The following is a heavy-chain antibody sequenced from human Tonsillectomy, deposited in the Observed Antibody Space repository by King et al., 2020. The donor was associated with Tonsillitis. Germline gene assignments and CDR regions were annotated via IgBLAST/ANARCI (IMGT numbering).Heavy chain of an antibody. D-gene: IGHD3-22*01. Sequence: TLKESGPTLVKPTQTLTLTCTFSVFSLSTIGVGVGWIRQPPGKALEWLALVYWNADKRYRLSLKMRVTITKDTSKNQVVLTMTNMNPVDTATYYGAHSRSSYYLPGGFDIWGQGTLVTVSS. CDR1: VFSLSTIGVG. J-gene: IGHJ3*02. CDR2: VYWNADK. CDR3: AHSRSSYYLPGGFDI. V-gene: IGHV2-5*01.